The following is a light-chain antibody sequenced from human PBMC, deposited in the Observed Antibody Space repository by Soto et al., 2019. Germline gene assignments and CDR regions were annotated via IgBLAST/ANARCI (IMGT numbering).Light chain of an antibody. CDR2: GAS. Sequence: EIVMTQSPATLSVSPGERATLSCRASQSVTTNLAWYQQKPGQAPTLLIYGASTRATGIPARFSGSGSGTECTLTSSSLQFDDFAVYYCQQYTNLPPWTFGQGPRVYFK. V-gene: IGKV3-15*01. CDR3: QQYTNLPPWT. CDR1: QSVTTN. J-gene: IGKJ1*01.